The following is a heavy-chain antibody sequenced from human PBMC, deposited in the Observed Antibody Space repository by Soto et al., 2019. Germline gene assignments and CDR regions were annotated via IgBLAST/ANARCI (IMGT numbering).Heavy chain of an antibody. J-gene: IGHJ4*02. Sequence: EVQLVESGGGLVKPGGSLRLSCAASGFTFSNAWMNWVRQAPGKGLEWVGRIKSKTDGGTTDYAGRVKGRFTISIYDSKNTLYLQMNSLNTEDTAVYYCTTDLAYYYDSSGYANDYWGQGTLVTVSS. D-gene: IGHD3-22*01. CDR1: GFTFSNAW. V-gene: IGHV3-15*07. CDR2: IKSKTDGGTT. CDR3: TTDLAYYYDSSGYANDY.